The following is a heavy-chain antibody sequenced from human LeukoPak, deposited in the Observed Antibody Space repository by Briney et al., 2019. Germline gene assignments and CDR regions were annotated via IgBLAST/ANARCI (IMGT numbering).Heavy chain of an antibody. CDR1: GFTFSSTW. J-gene: IGHJ5*02. CDR3: ASQSYARFDP. CDR2: IQPDGSEG. D-gene: IGHD3-16*01. Sequence: EGSLRLSCAASGFTFSSTWMSWVRQAPGKGLEWVGNIQPDGSEGYPVDSVKGRFTISRDNARNSLFLQMNSLRVEDTAVYYCASQSYARFDPWGQGTLVTVSS. V-gene: IGHV3-7*01.